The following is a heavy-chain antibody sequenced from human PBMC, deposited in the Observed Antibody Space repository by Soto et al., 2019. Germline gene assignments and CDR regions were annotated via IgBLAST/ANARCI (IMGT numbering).Heavy chain of an antibody. D-gene: IGHD6-19*01. Sequence: EVQLVESGGGLVQPGGSLRLSCAASGFTFSGYSMFWVRQAPGKGLEYVSAINTNGVNTFYAKSVKGRFTISRDNSKNTMYLQMGSLRAEDMAVYYCARGRVEDSSGWATSFYYWGQGTLVTVSS. CDR3: ARGRVEDSSGWATSFYY. V-gene: IGHV3-64*01. CDR1: GFTFSGYS. CDR2: INTNGVNT. J-gene: IGHJ4*02.